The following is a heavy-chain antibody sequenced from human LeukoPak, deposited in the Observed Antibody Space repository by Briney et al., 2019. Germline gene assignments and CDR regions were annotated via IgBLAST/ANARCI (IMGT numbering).Heavy chain of an antibody. CDR2: INTYNGDT. D-gene: IGHD4-23*01. V-gene: IGHV1-18*01. CDR1: GYTFSSHG. J-gene: IGHJ3*02. Sequence: ASVKVSCKASGYTFSSHGINWVRQAPGQGLEWMGWINTYNGDTNYAQKFRGRVSVTTDTSTSTAYMELRSLRSDDTAVYYCASAGIDRWELLTHAFDIWGQGTMVTVSS. CDR3: ASAGIDRWELLTHAFDI.